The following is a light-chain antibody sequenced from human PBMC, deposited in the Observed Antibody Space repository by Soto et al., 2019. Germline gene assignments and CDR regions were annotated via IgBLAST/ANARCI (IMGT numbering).Light chain of an antibody. V-gene: IGKV3-20*01. CDR1: QSVSNND. J-gene: IGKJ3*01. CDR2: GTS. CDR3: QQYGSSPPRFT. Sequence: EIVLTQSPGTLSLSPGERATLSCRASQSVSNNDLVWYQQKPGQAPRLLIYGTSSRATGIPDRFSGSGSGTDFTLSISRLEPEDFAVYFCQQYGSSPPRFTFGPGTKVDIK.